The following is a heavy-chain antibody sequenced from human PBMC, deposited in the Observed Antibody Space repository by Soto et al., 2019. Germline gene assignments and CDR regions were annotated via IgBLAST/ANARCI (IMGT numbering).Heavy chain of an antibody. CDR1: GFTFSSYG. J-gene: IGHJ4*02. Sequence: QVQLVESGGGVVQPGRSLRLSCAASGFTFSSYGMHWVRQAPGKGLEWVAVISYDGSNKYYADSVKGRFTISRDNSKNTLYLQMNSLRAEDTAVYYCARARAPTYDFWSGIFDYWGQGTLVTVSS. CDR3: ARARAPTYDFWSGIFDY. CDR2: ISYDGSNK. V-gene: IGHV3-30*03. D-gene: IGHD3-3*01.